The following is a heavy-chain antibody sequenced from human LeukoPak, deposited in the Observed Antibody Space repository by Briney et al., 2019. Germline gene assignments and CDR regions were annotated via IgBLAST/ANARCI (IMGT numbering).Heavy chain of an antibody. D-gene: IGHD6-13*01. CDR2: INYSGST. J-gene: IGHJ4*02. CDR3: ASIAAAHYFDY. Sequence: PSETLSLTCAVYGGSFSGYYWSWIRQPPGKGLEWIGEINYSGSTNYNPSLKSRVTISVDTSKNQFSLKLSSVTAADTAVYYCASIAAAHYFDYWGQGTLVTVSS. V-gene: IGHV4-34*01. CDR1: GGSFSGYY.